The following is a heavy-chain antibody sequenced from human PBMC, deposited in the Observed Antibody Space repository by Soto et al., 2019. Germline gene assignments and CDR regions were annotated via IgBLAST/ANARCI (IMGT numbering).Heavy chain of an antibody. CDR1: GFTFSSYS. D-gene: IGHD6-6*01. J-gene: IGHJ6*02. Sequence: EVQLVESGGGLVQPGGSLSLSCEASGFTFSSYSMNWVRQAPGEGLEWVSYISSSSSTIYYADSVKGRFTISRDNAKNSLYLQMNSLRDEDTAVYYCARPEYSSSSYGMDVWGQGTTVTVSS. V-gene: IGHV3-48*02. CDR2: ISSSSSTI. CDR3: ARPEYSSSSYGMDV.